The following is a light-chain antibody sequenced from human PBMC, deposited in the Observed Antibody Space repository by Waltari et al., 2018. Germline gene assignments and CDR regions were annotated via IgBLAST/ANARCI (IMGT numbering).Light chain of an antibody. CDR1: SSDVGGYTY. CDR2: EVS. V-gene: IGLV2-8*01. J-gene: IGLJ3*02. Sequence: QSALTQPPSASGSPGQSVTISCTGTSSDVGGYTYVSWYQQHPVKAPQLRIYEVSKRPSGVPDRFSGSKSGNTASLTVSGLQAEDEADYYCSSYAGSINWVFGGGTKLTVL. CDR3: SSYAGSINWV.